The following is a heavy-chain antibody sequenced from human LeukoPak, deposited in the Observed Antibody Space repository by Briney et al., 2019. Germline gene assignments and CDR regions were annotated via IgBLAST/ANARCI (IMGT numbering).Heavy chain of an antibody. CDR2: IKSKTDGGTT. CDR1: GFTFSNAW. J-gene: IGHJ4*02. Sequence: PGGSLRLSCAASGFTFSNAWMSWVRQAPGKGLEWVGRIKSKTDGGTTDYAAPVKGRFTISRDDSKNTLYLQMNSLKTEDTAVYYCTTEGCGGDCYFRSVFDYWGQGTLVTVSS. D-gene: IGHD2-21*02. V-gene: IGHV3-15*01. CDR3: TTEGCGGDCYFRSVFDY.